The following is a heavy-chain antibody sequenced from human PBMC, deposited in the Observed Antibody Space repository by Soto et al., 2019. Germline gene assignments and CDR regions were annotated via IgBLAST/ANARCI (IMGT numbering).Heavy chain of an antibody. D-gene: IGHD3-16*01. Sequence: ASVKVSCKASGYTFTNYYMHWVRQAPGQGLEWMGVIHYSGATPTYAQKFQGRVTMARDTSTSTVYVELSSLTSEDTAVYYCARGGRGLAPIGRFDYWGQATLVTVSS. CDR3: ARGGRGLAPIGRFDY. CDR1: GYTFTNYY. CDR2: IHYSGATP. V-gene: IGHV1-46*01. J-gene: IGHJ4*02.